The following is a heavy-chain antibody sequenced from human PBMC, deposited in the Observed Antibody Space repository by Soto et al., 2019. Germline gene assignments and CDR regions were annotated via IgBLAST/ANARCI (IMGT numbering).Heavy chain of an antibody. D-gene: IGHD2-2*01. Sequence: ASVKVSCKASGYTFTSYGISWMRQAPGQGLEWMGWISAYNGNTNYAQKLQGRVTMTTDTSTSTAYMELRSLRSDDTAVYYCARDGGYCSSTSCYLNWFDPWGQGTLVTVSS. CDR1: GYTFTSYG. J-gene: IGHJ5*02. CDR3: ARDGGYCSSTSCYLNWFDP. V-gene: IGHV1-18*04. CDR2: ISAYNGNT.